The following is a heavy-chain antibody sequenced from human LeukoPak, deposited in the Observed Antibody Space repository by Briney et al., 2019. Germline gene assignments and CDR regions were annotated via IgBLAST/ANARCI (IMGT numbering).Heavy chain of an antibody. V-gene: IGHV4-34*01. Sequence: PSETLSPTCAVYGGSFSGYYWSWIRQPPGKGLEWIGEINHSGSTNYNPSLKSRVTISVDTSKNQFSLKLSSVTAADTAVYYCAREGYTSGSGWYEIYYYYGMDVWGQGTTVTVSS. CDR1: GGSFSGYY. D-gene: IGHD6-19*01. CDR3: AREGYTSGSGWYEIYYYYGMDV. J-gene: IGHJ6*02. CDR2: INHSGST.